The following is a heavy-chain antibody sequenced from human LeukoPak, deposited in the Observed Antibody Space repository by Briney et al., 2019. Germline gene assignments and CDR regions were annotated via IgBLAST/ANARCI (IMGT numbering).Heavy chain of an antibody. CDR1: GGSIISYY. V-gene: IGHV4-4*07. CDR3: ARDGTWSGSFSDC. J-gene: IGHJ4*02. CDR2: IYTSGTT. D-gene: IGHD1-26*01. Sequence: SETLSLTCTVSGGSIISYYWSWIRQPAGRGLEWIGRIYTSGTTNYNPSLKSRVTMSVDTSKNQFSLNLSSVTAADTAVYYCARDGTWSGSFSDCWGQGTLVTVSS.